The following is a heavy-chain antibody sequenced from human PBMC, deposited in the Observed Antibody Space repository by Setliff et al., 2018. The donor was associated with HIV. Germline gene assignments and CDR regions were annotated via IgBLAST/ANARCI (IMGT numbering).Heavy chain of an antibody. J-gene: IGHJ4*02. D-gene: IGHD2-15*01. CDR3: ARSNLLRWPLPRDFDY. V-gene: IGHV1-69*13. Sequence: SVKVSCKASGDAFSNYAFIWVRQAPGQGLEWIGGIIPIIGTTNYAQKFQGRVTITADESTSTAYMELRSLRSDDTAVYYCARSNLLRWPLPRDFDYWGQGTLVTVSS. CDR2: IIPIIGTT. CDR1: GDAFSNYA.